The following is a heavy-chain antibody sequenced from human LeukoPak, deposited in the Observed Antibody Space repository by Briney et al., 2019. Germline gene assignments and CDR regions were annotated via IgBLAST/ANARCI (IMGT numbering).Heavy chain of an antibody. D-gene: IGHD2-15*01. Sequence: PGGSLRLSCSASAFTFSTYSMNWVRQAPGKGLEWVSSITSSSSHKYYADSVKGRFTISRDNAKNSLCLQMNSLRAEDTAVYYCVRGFPSAVLVVTASPNDYWGQGTLVTVSS. J-gene: IGHJ4*02. CDR1: AFTFSTYS. CDR3: VRGFPSAVLVVTASPNDY. CDR2: ITSSSSHK. V-gene: IGHV3-21*01.